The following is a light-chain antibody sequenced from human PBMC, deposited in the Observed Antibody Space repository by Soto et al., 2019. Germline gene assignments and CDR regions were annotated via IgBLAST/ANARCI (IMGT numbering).Light chain of an antibody. J-gene: IGLJ3*02. Sequence: QAVVTQPASVSGSPGQSITISCTGTSSDVGAYIYVSWYQHHPGKAPRLIIYEVSNRPSGVSNRFSGSKSDNTASLTISGLQAEDEADYYCSSYTTTNTLVFGGGTKLTVL. CDR3: SSYTTTNTLV. CDR2: EVS. V-gene: IGLV2-14*01. CDR1: SSDVGAYIY.